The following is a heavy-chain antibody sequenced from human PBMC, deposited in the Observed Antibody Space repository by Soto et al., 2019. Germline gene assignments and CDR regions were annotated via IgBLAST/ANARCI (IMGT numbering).Heavy chain of an antibody. V-gene: IGHV3-33*01. CDR3: TRGTSSLSGGMDV. J-gene: IGHJ6*02. CDR1: GFTFKNYG. Sequence: PGGSLRLSCAASGFTFKNYGMHWVREAPDKGLEWVAVIWYDGSKKYYADSVKGRFTISRDNSKNTVYLQMDSLRVEDTALYYCTRGTSSLSGGMDVWGQGTTVTVSS. CDR2: IWYDGSKK. D-gene: IGHD2-15*01.